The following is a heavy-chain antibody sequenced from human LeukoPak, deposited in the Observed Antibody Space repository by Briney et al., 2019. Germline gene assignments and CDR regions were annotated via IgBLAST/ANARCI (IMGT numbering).Heavy chain of an antibody. V-gene: IGHV4-59*01. CDR1: GGSISSYY. Sequence: SETLSLTCTVSGGSISSYYWSWIRQPPGKGLEWIGYIYYSGSTNYNPSLKSRVTISVDTSKNQFSLKLSSVTAAGTAVYYCARGLPKDYVWGSYRYTHFDYWGQGTLVTVSS. CDR3: ARGLPKDYVWGSYRYTHFDY. J-gene: IGHJ4*02. D-gene: IGHD3-16*02. CDR2: IYYSGST.